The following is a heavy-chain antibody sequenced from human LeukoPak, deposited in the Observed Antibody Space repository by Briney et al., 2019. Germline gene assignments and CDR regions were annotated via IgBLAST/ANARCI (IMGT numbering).Heavy chain of an antibody. CDR3: ARGNYDSTLSNWFDP. CDR2: IYYSGST. Sequence: SETLSLTCTVSGGSISSYYWSWIRQPPGKGLEWIGYIYYSGSTNYNPSLKSRVTISVDTSKNQFSLRLSSVTAADTAVYYCARGNYDSTLSNWFDPWGQGTLVAVSS. CDR1: GGSISSYY. J-gene: IGHJ5*02. V-gene: IGHV4-59*01. D-gene: IGHD3-22*01.